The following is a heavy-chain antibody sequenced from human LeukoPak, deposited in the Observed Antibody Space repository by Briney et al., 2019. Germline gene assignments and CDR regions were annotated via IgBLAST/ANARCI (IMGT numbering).Heavy chain of an antibody. CDR3: ARAPYYDSSGLPRGYFDY. CDR2: INPSGGST. Sequence: ASVKVSCKASGYTFTSYYMHWVRQAPGQGLEWMGIINPSGGSTSYAQKFQGRVTMTRDMSTSTVYMELSSLRSEDTAVYYCARAPYYDSSGLPRGYFDYWGQGTLVTVSS. J-gene: IGHJ4*02. D-gene: IGHD3-22*01. V-gene: IGHV1-46*01. CDR1: GYTFTSYY.